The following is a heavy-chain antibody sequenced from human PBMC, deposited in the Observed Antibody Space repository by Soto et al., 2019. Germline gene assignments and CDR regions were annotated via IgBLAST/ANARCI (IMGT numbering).Heavy chain of an antibody. V-gene: IGHV1-69*01. J-gene: IGHJ5*02. CDR2: IIPIFGTA. D-gene: IGHD5-12*01. CDR3: ASASRVWLFDP. Sequence: QVQLVQSGAEVKKPGASVKVSCKASGYTFTGYYMHWVRQAPGQGLEWMGGIIPIFGTANYAQKFQGRVTITADESTSTAYMELSSLRSEDTAVYYCASASRVWLFDPWGQGTLVTVSS. CDR1: GYTFTGYY.